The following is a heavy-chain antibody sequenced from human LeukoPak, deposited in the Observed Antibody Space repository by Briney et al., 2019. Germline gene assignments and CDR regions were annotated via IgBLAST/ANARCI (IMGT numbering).Heavy chain of an antibody. V-gene: IGHV3-74*01. J-gene: IGHJ5*01. CDR3: ATVFDF. CDR2: IDDVGSGT. D-gene: IGHD2-21*02. Sequence: GGSLRLSCAVSGFTLSSNWMHWVRQVPGKGLEWVSRIDDVGSGTSYADSVKGRFTISGDDAKNTVYLQMNSLRAEDTAVYYCATVFDFWGQGTLVTVSS. CDR1: GFTLSSNW.